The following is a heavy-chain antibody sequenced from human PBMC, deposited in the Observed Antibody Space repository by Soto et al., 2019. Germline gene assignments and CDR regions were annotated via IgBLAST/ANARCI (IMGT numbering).Heavy chain of an antibody. CDR2: ISSTGGSA. CDR1: GFTLISYD. Sequence: TVGSLRLSCSSPGFTLISYDMSWVRQAPGKGLEWASSISSTGGSAYYADSVKGRFTISRDNSKNTLYLQMDSLRAEDTAVYYCAKADGNTRLEAWGQGTTVTVSS. V-gene: IGHV3-23*01. CDR3: AKADGNTRLEA. J-gene: IGHJ6*01.